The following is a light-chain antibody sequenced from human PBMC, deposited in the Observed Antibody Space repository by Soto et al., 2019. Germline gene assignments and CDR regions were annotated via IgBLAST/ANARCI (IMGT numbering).Light chain of an antibody. J-gene: IGKJ5*01. V-gene: IGKV3-20*01. CDR2: GAT. CDR1: QSVRGSY. Sequence: EIVLTQSPGTLSLSPGERGTLSCTASQSVRGSYLAWYRQRPGQAPRLLIYGATSRATGIPDRFSGSGSGTDFTLTISRLEPEDFAVYYCQQYDSTPLYTFGQGTRLEIK. CDR3: QQYDSTPLYT.